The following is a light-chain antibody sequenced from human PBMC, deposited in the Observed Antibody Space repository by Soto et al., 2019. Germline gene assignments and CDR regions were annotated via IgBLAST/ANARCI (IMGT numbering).Light chain of an antibody. CDR1: QSVSSSY. V-gene: IGKV3D-7*01. Sequence: PGERVTLTCRASQSVSSSYLTWYQQKPGQAPRLLIYGASTRATSIPARFSGSGSGTDFTLTISSLQPEDFAVYYCQQDYNLLTWTFGQGTKVDNK. J-gene: IGKJ1*01. CDR2: GAS. CDR3: QQDYNLLTWT.